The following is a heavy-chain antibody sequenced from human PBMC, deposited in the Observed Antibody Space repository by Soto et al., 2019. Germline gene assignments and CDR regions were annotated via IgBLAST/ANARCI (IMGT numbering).Heavy chain of an antibody. V-gene: IGHV4-61*01. D-gene: IGHD3-16*01. CDR2: IYYSGST. CDR1: GGSVSSGSYY. CDR3: ASGWVFGGARALYFDY. J-gene: IGHJ4*02. Sequence: QVQLQESGPGLVKPSETLSLTCTVSGGSVSSGSYYWSWIRQPPGKGLEWIGYIYYSGSTNYNPSLRSGVTIAVDTSKNRFSLKLSSVTAADTAVYYCASGWVFGGARALYFDYWGQGTLVTVSS.